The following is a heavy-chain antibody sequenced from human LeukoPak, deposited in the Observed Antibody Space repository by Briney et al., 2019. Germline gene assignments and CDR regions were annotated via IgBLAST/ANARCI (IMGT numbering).Heavy chain of an antibody. CDR3: ASAIPFQLVH. Sequence: SGTLSLTCAVSGGSISSSNWWSWVRQPPGKGLEWIGEIYHSGNTNYNPSLKSRVTISVDKSRDQFSLRLTSVTAADTAVYYCASAIPFQLVHWGQGTLVTVSS. CDR1: GGSISSSNW. D-gene: IGHD6-13*01. J-gene: IGHJ4*02. CDR2: IYHSGNT. V-gene: IGHV4-4*02.